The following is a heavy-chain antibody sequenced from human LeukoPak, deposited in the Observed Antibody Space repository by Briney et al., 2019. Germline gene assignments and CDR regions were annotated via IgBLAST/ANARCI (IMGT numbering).Heavy chain of an antibody. D-gene: IGHD3-3*01. CDR1: GGSISSSNYY. CDR2: IYYSGST. J-gene: IGHJ3*02. V-gene: IGHV4-39*07. CDR3: ARSSHDFWSGYLDAFDI. Sequence: SETLSLTCTVSGGSISSSNYYWGWIRQPPGKGLEWIGSIYYSGSTYYNPSLKSRVTISVDTSKNQFSLKLSSVTAADTAVYYCARSSHDFWSGYLDAFDIWGQGTMVTVSS.